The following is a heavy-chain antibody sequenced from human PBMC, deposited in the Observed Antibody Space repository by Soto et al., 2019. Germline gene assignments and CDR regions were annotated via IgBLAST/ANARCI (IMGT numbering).Heavy chain of an antibody. Sequence: QLQLQESGPGLVKPSETLSLTCTVSGGSISSSRYYWGWIRQPPGKGLEWIGSIYYSGSTYYNPSLNSRFTISVDPSKDQFSLKLSSVTAADTAVYYCARHPDVARGGFDPWGQGTLVTVSS. CDR1: GGSISSSRYY. J-gene: IGHJ5*02. CDR3: ARHPDVARGGFDP. CDR2: IYYSGST. D-gene: IGHD3-10*01. V-gene: IGHV4-39*01.